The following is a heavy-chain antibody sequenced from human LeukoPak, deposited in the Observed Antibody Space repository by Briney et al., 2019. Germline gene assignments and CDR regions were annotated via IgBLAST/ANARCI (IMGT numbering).Heavy chain of an antibody. Sequence: SETLSLTCTVSGGSISSYYWSWIRQPPGKGLEWIGYIYYSGSTNYNPSLKSRVTISVDTSKNQFSLKLSSVTAADTAVYYCAREGRSFGGNYDAFDIWGQGTMVTVSS. CDR2: IYYSGST. J-gene: IGHJ3*02. CDR1: GGSISSYY. CDR3: AREGRSFGGNYDAFDI. V-gene: IGHV4-59*01. D-gene: IGHD4-23*01.